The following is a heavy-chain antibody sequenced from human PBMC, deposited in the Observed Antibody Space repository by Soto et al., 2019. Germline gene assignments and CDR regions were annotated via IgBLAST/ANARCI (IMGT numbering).Heavy chain of an antibody. Sequence: PSETLSLTCTVSGGSISSYYWSWIRQPPGKGLEWIGYIYYSGSTNYNPSLKSRVTIPVDTSKNQFSLKLSSVTAADTAVYYCARGERSYYDSSGYYWFDPWGQVTLVTVSS. J-gene: IGHJ5*02. CDR2: IYYSGST. CDR3: ARGERSYYDSSGYYWFDP. CDR1: GGSISSYY. D-gene: IGHD3-22*01. V-gene: IGHV4-59*01.